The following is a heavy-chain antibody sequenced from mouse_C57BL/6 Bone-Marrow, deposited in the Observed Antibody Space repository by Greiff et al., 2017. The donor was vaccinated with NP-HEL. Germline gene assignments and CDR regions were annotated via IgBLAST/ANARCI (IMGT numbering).Heavy chain of an antibody. CDR3: ASRDYGSSYFDV. J-gene: IGHJ1*03. CDR1: GYTFTSYW. CDR2: IDPSDSYT. D-gene: IGHD1-1*01. Sequence: VQLQQPGAELVMPGASVKLSCKASGYTFTSYWMHWVKQRPGQGLEWIGEIDPSDSYTNYNQKFKGKSTLTVDKSSSTAYMPLSSLTSEDSAVYYCASRDYGSSYFDVWGTGTTVTVSS. V-gene: IGHV1-69*01.